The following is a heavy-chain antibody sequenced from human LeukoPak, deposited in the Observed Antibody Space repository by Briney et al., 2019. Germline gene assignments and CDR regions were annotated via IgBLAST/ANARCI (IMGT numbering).Heavy chain of an antibody. CDR2: IYYSGST. CDR1: GGSISSYY. V-gene: IGHV4-59*01. CDR3: ARDTEDYYGMDV. J-gene: IGHJ6*02. Sequence: SETLSLTCTVSGGSISSYYWNWIRQPPGEGLEWIGYIYYSGSTNYNPSLKSRVTISVDTSKNQFSLKLSSVTAADTAVYYCARDTEDYYGMDVWGQGTTVTVSS. D-gene: IGHD4-11*01.